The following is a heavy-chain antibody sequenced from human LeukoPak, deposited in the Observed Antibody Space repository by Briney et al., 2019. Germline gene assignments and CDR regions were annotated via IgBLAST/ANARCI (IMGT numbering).Heavy chain of an antibody. CDR2: IYYSGST. CDR3: ASPEPFGYGSGSPYYYYGMDV. D-gene: IGHD3-10*01. CDR1: GGSISSYY. J-gene: IGHJ6*02. V-gene: IGHV4-59*01. Sequence: SETLSLTCTVSGGSISSYYWSWIRQPPGKGLEWIGYIYYSGSTNYNPSLKSRVTISVDTSKNQFSLKLSSVTAADTAVYYCASPEPFGYGSGSPYYYYGMDVWGQGTTVTVSS.